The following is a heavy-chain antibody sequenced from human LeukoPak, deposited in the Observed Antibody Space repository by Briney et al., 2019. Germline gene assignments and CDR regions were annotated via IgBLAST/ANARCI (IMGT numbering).Heavy chain of an antibody. D-gene: IGHD3-3*02. Sequence: ASVKVSCKASGYTFTGYYMHWVRQAPGQGLEWMGWINPNSGGTNYAQKFQGRVTMTRDTSISTAYLQWSSLKASDTAMYYCARRIFGQLESFSAFDIWGQGTMVTVSS. CDR3: ARRIFGQLESFSAFDI. CDR2: INPNSGGT. J-gene: IGHJ3*02. V-gene: IGHV1-2*02. CDR1: GYTFTGYY.